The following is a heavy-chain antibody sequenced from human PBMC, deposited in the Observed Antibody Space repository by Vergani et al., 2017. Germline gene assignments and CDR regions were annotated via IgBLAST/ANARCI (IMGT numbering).Heavy chain of an antibody. J-gene: IGHJ6*03. D-gene: IGHD3-22*01. CDR3: ARYGEGYDSSSGYYYYMDV. CDR2: IVVGSGNT. V-gene: IGHV1-58*02. Sequence: QLVQSGAEVKKPGTSVKVSCKASGFTFTSSAMQWVRQARGQRLEWIGWIVVGSGNTNYAQKFQERVTITRDMSTSTAYMELSSLRSEDTAVYYCARYGEGYDSSSGYYYYMDVWGKGTTVTVSS. CDR1: GFTFTSSA.